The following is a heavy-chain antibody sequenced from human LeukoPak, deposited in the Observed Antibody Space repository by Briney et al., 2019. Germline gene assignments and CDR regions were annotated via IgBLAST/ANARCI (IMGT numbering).Heavy chain of an antibody. V-gene: IGHV3-53*04. J-gene: IGHJ4*02. D-gene: IGHD6-19*01. Sequence: GGSLRLSCAASGFTFSSYEMNWVRQAPGKGLEWVSGIYADGSTYYADSVKGRFTLSRHNSKNTLSLEMNSLRPEDTALYCCARESSVSGWFIYWGQGTLVTVSS. CDR2: IYADGST. CDR3: ARESSVSGWFIY. CDR1: GFTFSSYE.